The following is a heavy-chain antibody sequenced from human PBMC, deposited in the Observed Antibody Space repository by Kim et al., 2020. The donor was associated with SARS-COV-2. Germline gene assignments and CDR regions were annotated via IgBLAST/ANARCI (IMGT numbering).Heavy chain of an antibody. J-gene: IGHJ4*02. D-gene: IGHD2-2*02. CDR1: GFTFSNYN. CDR3: ARDPLHCSSTSCYIDY. CDR2: ITSSSSYI. Sequence: GGSLRLSCAASGFTFSNYNMNWVRQAPGKGLEWVSSITSSSSYIYYADSVKCRFTISRDNAKNSLYLQMNSLRAEDTAVYYCARDPLHCSSTSCYIDYWGQGTLVTVSS. V-gene: IGHV3-21*01.